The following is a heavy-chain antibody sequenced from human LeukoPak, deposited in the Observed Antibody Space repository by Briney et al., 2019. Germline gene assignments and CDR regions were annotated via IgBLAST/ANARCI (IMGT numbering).Heavy chain of an antibody. CDR3: AELGMIGGV. Sequence: GGSLRLSCAASGFTFSSYWMIWVRQAPGKGLEWVANIRQDGSEKYYVASVRGRFTISRDNAKNSLYLQMNSLRAEDTAVYYCAELGMIGGVWGKGTTVTISS. CDR1: GFTFSSYW. CDR2: IRQDGSEK. J-gene: IGHJ6*04. V-gene: IGHV3-7*01. D-gene: IGHD3-10*02.